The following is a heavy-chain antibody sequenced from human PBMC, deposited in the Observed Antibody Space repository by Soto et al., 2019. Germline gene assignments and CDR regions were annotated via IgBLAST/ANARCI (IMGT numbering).Heavy chain of an antibody. Sequence: QVQLVQSGAEVKKPGSSVKVSCKASGGTFSSYAISWVRQAPGQGLEWMGGIIPIFGTANDAQKFQGRVTITAYETTSTAYIDLSSLRSEDTAVYYCARVTWPGLGGEVDDSGQGTLGTVSS. J-gene: IGHJ4*02. CDR2: IIPIFGTA. V-gene: IGHV1-69*12. D-gene: IGHD3-16*01. CDR1: GGTFSSYA. CDR3: ARVTWPGLGGEVDD.